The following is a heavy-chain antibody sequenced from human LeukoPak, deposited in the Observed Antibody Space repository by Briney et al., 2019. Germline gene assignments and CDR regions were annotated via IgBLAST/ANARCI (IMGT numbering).Heavy chain of an antibody. CDR2: IYYTGTT. D-gene: IGHD2-8*01. CDR1: GGSISNTNYY. V-gene: IGHV4-39*07. Sequence: PSETLSLTCTVSGGSISNTNYYWAWIRQPPGRGLEWIGSIYYTGTTFDNPSLKSRVTLSVDTSKNQFSLKLSSVTAADTAVYYCARAGMVSDWYFDLWGRGTLVTVSS. CDR3: ARAGMVSDWYFDL. J-gene: IGHJ2*01.